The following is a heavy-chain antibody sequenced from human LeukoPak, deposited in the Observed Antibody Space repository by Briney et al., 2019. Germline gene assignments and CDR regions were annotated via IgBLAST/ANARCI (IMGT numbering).Heavy chain of an antibody. CDR3: ARVTPYYDILTGYYYYYYMDV. D-gene: IGHD3-9*01. J-gene: IGHJ6*03. CDR1: GYTFTSYD. CDR2: MNPNSGNT. Sequence: ASVKVSCKASGYTFTSYDINWVRQATGQGLEWMGWMNPNSGNTGYAQKFQGRVTMTRNTSISTAYMELSSLRSEDTAVYYCARVTPYYDILTGYYYYYYMDVWGKGTTVTISS. V-gene: IGHV1-8*01.